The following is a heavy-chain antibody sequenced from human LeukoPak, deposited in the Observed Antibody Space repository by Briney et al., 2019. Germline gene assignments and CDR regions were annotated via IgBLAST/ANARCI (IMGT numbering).Heavy chain of an antibody. V-gene: IGHV6-1*01. Sequence: SQTLSLTCAISGDSVSNNIATWNWVRQSPSRGLEWLGRTYYRSRWSNDYAISVKGRITINPDTSRNQFSLQLNSVTPEDTAVYYCVRDSDDYYWALDFWGQGTPVTVSS. CDR2: TYYRSRWSN. CDR1: GDSVSNNIAT. CDR3: VRDSDDYYWALDF. D-gene: IGHD3-10*01. J-gene: IGHJ4*02.